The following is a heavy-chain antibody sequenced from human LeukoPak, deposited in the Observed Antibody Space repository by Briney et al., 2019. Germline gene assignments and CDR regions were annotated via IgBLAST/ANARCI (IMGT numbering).Heavy chain of an antibody. D-gene: IGHD2-2*01. V-gene: IGHV4-34*01. Sequence: SETLSLTCAVYGGSFSGYYWSLIRQPPGKGLEWIGEINHSGSTNYNPSLKSRVTISVDTSKNQFSLKLSSVTAADTAVYYCARTVYCSSTSCYSNYFDYWGQGTLVAVSS. J-gene: IGHJ4*02. CDR1: GGSFSGYY. CDR2: INHSGST. CDR3: ARTVYCSSTSCYSNYFDY.